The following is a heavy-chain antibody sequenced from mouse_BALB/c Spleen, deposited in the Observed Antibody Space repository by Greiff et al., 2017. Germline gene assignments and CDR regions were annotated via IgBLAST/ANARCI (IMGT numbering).Heavy chain of an antibody. Sequence: EVKLQESGGGLVQPGGSRKLSCAASGFTFSSFGMHWVRQAPEKGLEWVAYISSGSSTIYYADTVKGRFTISRDNPKNTLFLQMTSLRSEDTAMYYCARYGNYDAMDYWGQGTSVTVSS. D-gene: IGHD2-1*01. CDR3: ARYGNYDAMDY. CDR2: ISSGSSTI. V-gene: IGHV5-17*02. CDR1: GFTFSSFG. J-gene: IGHJ4*01.